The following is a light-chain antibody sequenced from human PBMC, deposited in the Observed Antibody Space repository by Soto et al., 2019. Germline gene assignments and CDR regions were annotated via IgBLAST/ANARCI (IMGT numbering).Light chain of an antibody. V-gene: IGLV1-44*01. J-gene: IGLJ3*02. Sequence: QSVLTQPPSVSGTPGQRVTISCSGSSSNIGGNAVNWYQHLPGTAPKLLIYTNSQRPSGVPGRFSGSKSGTSASLALSGLQSEDEADYYCAVWDDSLIGWVFGGGTKVTVL. CDR1: SSNIGGNA. CDR2: TNS. CDR3: AVWDDSLIGWV.